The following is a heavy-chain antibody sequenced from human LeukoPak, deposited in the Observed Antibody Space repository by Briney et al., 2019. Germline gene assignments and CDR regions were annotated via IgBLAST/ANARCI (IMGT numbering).Heavy chain of an antibody. Sequence: MPSETLSPTCTVSGGSMNNYYWTWIRQPPGKGLEWIGYIYYSGSTNYNPPLKSRVTISVDTSNNQFSLKLSSVTAADSAVYYCARPREQWLGNDAFDIWGQGTMVTVSS. D-gene: IGHD6-19*01. CDR3: ARPREQWLGNDAFDI. CDR1: GGSMNNYY. CDR2: IYYSGST. J-gene: IGHJ3*02. V-gene: IGHV4-59*08.